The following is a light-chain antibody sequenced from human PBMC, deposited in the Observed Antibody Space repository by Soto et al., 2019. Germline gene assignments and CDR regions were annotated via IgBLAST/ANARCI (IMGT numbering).Light chain of an antibody. CDR2: DAS. J-gene: IGKJ5*01. Sequence: EIVLTQSPATLSLSPGERATLSCRASQSVSSYLAWYQQKPGQAPRLLIYDASNRATGIPARFSGSGSGTDFTLTISSLEPEDFAVYYCQQSSNWPLHTFGQGTRLEIK. CDR1: QSVSSY. V-gene: IGKV3-11*01. CDR3: QQSSNWPLHT.